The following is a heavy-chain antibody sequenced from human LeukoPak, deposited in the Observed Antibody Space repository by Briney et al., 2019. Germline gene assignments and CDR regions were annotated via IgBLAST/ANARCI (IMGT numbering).Heavy chain of an antibody. CDR1: GYSIISDYF. V-gene: IGHV4-38-2*02. J-gene: IGHJ3*02. Sequence: SETLSLTCTVSGYSIISDYFWSWTRQSPGKGLEWIAEISQNGDSNYNMSLKSRVTISLDKSKNQVSLKLNSVTAADTAVYYCARALGAFDIWGQGTMVTVSS. CDR3: ARALGAFDI. CDR2: ISQNGDS.